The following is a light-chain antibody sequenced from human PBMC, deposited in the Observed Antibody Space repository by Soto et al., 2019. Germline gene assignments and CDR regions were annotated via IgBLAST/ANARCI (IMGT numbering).Light chain of an antibody. Sequence: EVVMTQSPATLSVSPGEGVTLSCRASQGIGDTLAWYKHKPGQTPRLLIYDTSTRATGVPDRFRGSMSGQEFTLTINSLQYEDFAIYYCKPYNSWPLTFGGGTKVESK. CDR1: QGIGDT. CDR3: KPYNSWPLT. V-gene: IGKV3-15*01. J-gene: IGKJ4*01. CDR2: DTS.